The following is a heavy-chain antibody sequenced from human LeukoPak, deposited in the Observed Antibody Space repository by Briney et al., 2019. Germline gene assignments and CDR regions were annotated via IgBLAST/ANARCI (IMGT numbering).Heavy chain of an antibody. CDR1: GYTFTGYY. CDR3: AKARVSGSASSDY. J-gene: IGHJ4*02. CDR2: INPNSGDT. D-gene: IGHD2-8*01. Sequence: GASVKVSCKASGYTFTGYYMQWVRQAPGQGLEWMGRINPNSGDTSFAPKFQGRVTLTRDTSISTAYMELSRLIHDDTAVYYCAKARVSGSASSDYWGQGTLATVSS. V-gene: IGHV1-2*06.